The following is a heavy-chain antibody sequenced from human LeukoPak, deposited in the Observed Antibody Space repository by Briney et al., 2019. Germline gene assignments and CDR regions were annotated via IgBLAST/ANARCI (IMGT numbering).Heavy chain of an antibody. CDR2: IYHSGST. J-gene: IGHJ3*02. Sequence: PGTLSLTCAVSGGSISSSNWWSWVRQPPGKGLEWIGEIYHSGSTNYNPPLTSRVTMSVDKSKNQFSLKLSSVTAADTAVYYCARTNTRWLQVGGAFDIWGQGTMVTVSS. V-gene: IGHV4-4*03. CDR1: GGSISSSNW. CDR3: ARTNTRWLQVGGAFDI. D-gene: IGHD5-24*01.